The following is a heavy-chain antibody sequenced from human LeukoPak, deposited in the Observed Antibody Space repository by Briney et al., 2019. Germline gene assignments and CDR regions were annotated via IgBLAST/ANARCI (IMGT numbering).Heavy chain of an antibody. Sequence: PGGSLRLSCAASGFIFSSYAMNWVRQAPGKGLEWVSVISGSGDTTYYADSVKGRFTISRDNSKNTLFLQMNSLRAEDTAVYYCARVFWADYVWGSYIYWGQGTLVTVSS. CDR2: ISGSGDTT. J-gene: IGHJ4*02. CDR1: GFIFSSYA. V-gene: IGHV3-23*01. D-gene: IGHD3-16*01. CDR3: ARVFWADYVWGSYIY.